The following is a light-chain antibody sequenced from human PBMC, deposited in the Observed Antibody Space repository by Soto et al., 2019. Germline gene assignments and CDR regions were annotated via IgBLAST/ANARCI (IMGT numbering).Light chain of an antibody. CDR2: DAS. CDR1: QSVSRY. J-gene: IGKJ2*01. V-gene: IGKV3-11*01. CDR3: QQRSNWPRAT. Sequence: EIVLTQSPATLSLSPGERTTLSCRASQSVSRYLAWYQQKPGQAPRLLIYDASNRATGIPARFSGSGSGTDFTLTISSLEPEDFAVYYCQQRSNWPRATFGQGTKLEI.